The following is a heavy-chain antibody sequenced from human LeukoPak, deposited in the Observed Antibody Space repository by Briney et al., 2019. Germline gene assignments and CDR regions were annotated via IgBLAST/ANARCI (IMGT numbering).Heavy chain of an antibody. CDR1: GDSISSSSYY. Sequence: SETLSLTCTVSGDSISSSSYYWGWIRQHPGKGLEWIGSISYSGSTYYNPSLKSRVTISVDTSKNQFSLKLSSVTAADTAVYYCARSVDSLLNFDYWGQGTLVTVSS. CDR2: ISYSGST. D-gene: IGHD3-22*01. V-gene: IGHV4-39*01. CDR3: ARSVDSLLNFDY. J-gene: IGHJ4*02.